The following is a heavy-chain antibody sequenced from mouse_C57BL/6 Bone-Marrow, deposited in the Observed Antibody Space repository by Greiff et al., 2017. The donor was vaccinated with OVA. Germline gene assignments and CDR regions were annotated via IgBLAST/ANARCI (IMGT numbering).Heavy chain of an antibody. CDR2: ISHGGGYT. V-gene: IGHV1-63*01. CDR1: GYTFTNYW. D-gene: IGHD2-3*01. Sequence: VQLQQSGAELVRPGTSVKMSCKASGYTFTNYWIGWAKQRPGHGLEWIGDISHGGGYTNYNEKLKGKATLTADKSSSTAYMQFSSLTSEDSAIDYCARSGGYFWFAYWGQGTLVTVSA. CDR3: ARSGGYFWFAY. J-gene: IGHJ3*01.